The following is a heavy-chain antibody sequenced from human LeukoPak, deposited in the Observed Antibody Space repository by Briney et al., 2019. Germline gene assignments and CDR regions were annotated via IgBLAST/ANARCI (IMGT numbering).Heavy chain of an antibody. V-gene: IGHV4-4*07. J-gene: IGHJ6*02. CDR3: ARELLWFGELLYMNYYYGMDV. CDR2: IYTSGST. CDR1: GGSISSYC. D-gene: IGHD3-10*01. Sequence: SETLSLTCTVSGGSISSYCLSWIRQPAGKGLEWIGRIYTSGSTNYNPSLKSRGTMSVDTSKNQFSLKLSSVTAADTAVYYCARELLWFGELLYMNYYYGMDVWGQGTTVTVSS.